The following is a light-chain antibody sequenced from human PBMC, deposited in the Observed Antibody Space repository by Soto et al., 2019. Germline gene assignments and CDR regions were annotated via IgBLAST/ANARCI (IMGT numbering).Light chain of an antibody. CDR3: CSYAGNSLWV. J-gene: IGLJ3*02. CDR1: SSDVGGYNY. CDR2: DVS. V-gene: IGLV2-11*01. Sequence: QPVLTQPRSVSGSPGQSVTISCTGTSSDVGGYNYVSWYQQHPGKAPKLVIYDVSKRPSGVPDRFSGSKSGNTASLTISGLQADDEADYYCCSYAGNSLWVFGGGTKLTVL.